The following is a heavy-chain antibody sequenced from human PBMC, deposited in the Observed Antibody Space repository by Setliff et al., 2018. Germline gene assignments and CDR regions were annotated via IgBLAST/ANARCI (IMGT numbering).Heavy chain of an antibody. CDR1: GYTLTNYY. CDR3: ARGTDYHGSGSYWAKDV. D-gene: IGHD3-10*01. CDR2: INPSGGLT. Sequence: ASVKVSCKASGYTLTNYYMHWVRQAPGQGLEWMGIINPSGGLTRYAQKFQGRVTMPRDTSTSTVYMEVISLRSEDTAVYYCARGTDYHGSGSYWAKDVWGKGTTVTVSS. J-gene: IGHJ6*04. V-gene: IGHV1-46*01.